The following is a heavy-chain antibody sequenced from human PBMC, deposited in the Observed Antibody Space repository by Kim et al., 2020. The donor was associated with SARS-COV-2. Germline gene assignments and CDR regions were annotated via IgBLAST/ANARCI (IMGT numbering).Heavy chain of an antibody. Sequence: GGSLRLSCAASGFTFSSYSMNWVRQAPGKGLEWVSSISSSSSYIYYADSVKGRFTISRDNAKNSLYLQMNSLRAEDTAVYYCAREYDILTGYPLRRIYYYYGMDVWGQGTTVTVSS. CDR1: GFTFSSYS. CDR3: AREYDILTGYPLRRIYYYYGMDV. D-gene: IGHD3-9*01. J-gene: IGHJ6*02. CDR2: ISSSSSYI. V-gene: IGHV3-21*01.